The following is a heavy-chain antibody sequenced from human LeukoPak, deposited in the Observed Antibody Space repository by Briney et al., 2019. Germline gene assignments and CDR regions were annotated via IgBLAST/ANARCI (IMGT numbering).Heavy chain of an antibody. J-gene: IGHJ6*03. CDR2: ISPSGTDI. V-gene: IGHV3-11*04. D-gene: IGHD6-13*01. Sequence: KSGGSLRLSCAVSGFTFTDTYMTWIRQAPGKGLESLSYISPSGTDISYADSVKGRFTISRDNAKNSLYLQMNSLRAEDTAVYYCARDGIAAAATDYYYYMDVWGKGTTVTVSS. CDR3: ARDGIAAAATDYYYYMDV. CDR1: GFTFTDTY.